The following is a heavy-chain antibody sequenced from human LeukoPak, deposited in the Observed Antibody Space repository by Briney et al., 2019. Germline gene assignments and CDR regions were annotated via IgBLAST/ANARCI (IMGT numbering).Heavy chain of an antibody. Sequence: ASVKVSCKASGYTFTGYYMHWVRQAPGQGLEWMGWINPNSGGTNYAQKFQGRVTMTRDTSISTAYMELSRLRSDDTAVCYCARAVRGVISVYWFDPWGQGTLVTVSS. V-gene: IGHV1-2*02. CDR1: GYTFTGYY. CDR3: ARAVRGVISVYWFDP. CDR2: INPNSGGT. D-gene: IGHD3-10*01. J-gene: IGHJ5*02.